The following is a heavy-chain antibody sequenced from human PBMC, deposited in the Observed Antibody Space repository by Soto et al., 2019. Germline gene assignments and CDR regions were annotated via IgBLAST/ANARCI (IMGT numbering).Heavy chain of an antibody. CDR3: ARGIPGHYGFDV. J-gene: IGHJ3*01. CDR1: GFIFSNYW. CDR2: IKYDGINT. Sequence: EVQLVESGGGLVQPGGSLRLSCAASGFIFSNYWIHWVRQVPGKGLVWVSRIKYDGINTNYADSVKGRFTISRDNAGNTVYLQMNSLRTDYTAVYYCARGIPGHYGFDVWGQGTMVTVSS. V-gene: IGHV3-74*01. D-gene: IGHD1-20*01.